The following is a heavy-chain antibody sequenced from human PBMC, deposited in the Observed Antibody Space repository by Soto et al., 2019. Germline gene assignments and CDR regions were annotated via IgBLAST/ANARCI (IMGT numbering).Heavy chain of an antibody. D-gene: IGHD2-2*01. CDR3: ASRSPALDY. CDR1: GFTFSSYG. CDR2: IWYDGSNK. J-gene: IGHJ4*02. Sequence: QVQLLESGGGVVQPGRSLRLSCAASGFTFSSYGMHWVRQAPGKGLEWVAVIWYDGSNKYYADSVKGRFTISRDNSKNTLYLQMNSLKAEDTAVYYCASRSPALDYWGQGTLVTVSS. V-gene: IGHV3-33*01.